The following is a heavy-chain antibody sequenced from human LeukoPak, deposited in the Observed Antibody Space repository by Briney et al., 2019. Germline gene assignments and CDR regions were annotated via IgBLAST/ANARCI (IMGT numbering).Heavy chain of an antibody. D-gene: IGHD6-6*01. CDR3: ARLPTGSSLHY. V-gene: IGHV3-74*01. CDR1: GLTFSSYW. Sequence: GGSLRLSCAASGLTFSSYWMHWVRQAPGKGLVWVSSINSDGSRTRYADSVKGRFTISRDNAKNTLYLQMNSLRAEDTAVYYCARLPTGSSLHYWGQGTLVTVS. CDR2: INSDGSRT. J-gene: IGHJ4*02.